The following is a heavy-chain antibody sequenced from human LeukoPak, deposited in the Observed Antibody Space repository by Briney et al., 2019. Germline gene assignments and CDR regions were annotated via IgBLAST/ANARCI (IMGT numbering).Heavy chain of an antibody. Sequence: GGSLRLSCAVSGFTFSSYAMSWVRQAPGKGLEWVSAISGSGGSTYYADSVKGRFTISRDNSKNTLYLQMNSLRAEDTAVYYCAKVKDCSSTSCQLYYYYYYGMDVWGQGTTVTASS. CDR3: AKVKDCSSTSCQLYYYYYYGMDV. D-gene: IGHD2-2*01. CDR1: GFTFSSYA. CDR2: ISGSGGST. V-gene: IGHV3-23*01. J-gene: IGHJ6*02.